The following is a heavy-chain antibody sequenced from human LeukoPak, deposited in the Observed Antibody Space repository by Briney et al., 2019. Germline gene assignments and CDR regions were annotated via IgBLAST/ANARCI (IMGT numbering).Heavy chain of an antibody. Sequence: VKVSCKASGGTFSSYAISWVRQAPGQGIEWMGRIIPIFGTANYAQKFQGRVTITTDESTSTAYMELSSLRSEDTAVYYCAKGDYSNSYNYWGQGTLVTVSS. V-gene: IGHV1-69*05. D-gene: IGHD4-17*01. CDR2: IIPIFGTA. CDR3: AKGDYSNSYNY. J-gene: IGHJ4*02. CDR1: GGTFSSYA.